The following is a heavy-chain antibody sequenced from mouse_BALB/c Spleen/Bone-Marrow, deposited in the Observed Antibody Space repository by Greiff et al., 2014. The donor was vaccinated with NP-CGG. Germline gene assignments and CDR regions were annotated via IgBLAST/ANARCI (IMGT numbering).Heavy chain of an antibody. CDR1: GYAFTNYL. J-gene: IGHJ2*01. V-gene: IGHV1-54*01. CDR3: ARFGRYYFDY. CDR2: INPGSGGA. Sequence: VKLVESGAELVRPGTAVNVSCKASGYAFTNYLIEWVKQRPGQGLEWIGVINPGSGGANYNEKLKGKATLTADKSSSTAYMQLSSLTSDDSAVYFCARFGRYYFDYWGQGTTLTVSS.